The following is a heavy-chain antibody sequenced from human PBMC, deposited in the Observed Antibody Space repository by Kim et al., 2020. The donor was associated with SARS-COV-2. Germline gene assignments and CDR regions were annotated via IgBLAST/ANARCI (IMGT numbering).Heavy chain of an antibody. CDR3: AKDTQRLVVIPDYYGMDV. CDR2: ISWDGGST. Sequence: GGSLRLSCAASGFTFDDYAMHWVRQAPGKGLEWVSLISWDGGSTYYADSVKGRFTISRDNSKNSLYLQMNSLRAEDTALYYCAKDTQRLVVIPDYYGMDVWGQGTTVTVSS. D-gene: IGHD3-22*01. CDR1: GFTFDDYA. J-gene: IGHJ6*02. V-gene: IGHV3-43D*03.